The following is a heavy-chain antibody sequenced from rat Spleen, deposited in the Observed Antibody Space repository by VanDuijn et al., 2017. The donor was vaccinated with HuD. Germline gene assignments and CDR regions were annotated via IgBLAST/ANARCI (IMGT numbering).Heavy chain of an antibody. CDR2: IWTGGST. CDR3: ARDAGILRY. V-gene: IGHV2-43*01. D-gene: IGHD1-6*01. Sequence: QVQLKESGPGLVQASQTLSLTCTVSGFSLTRYHVTWVRQPPGKGLEWMGVIWTGGSTSYNSLLKSRLSISRDISKSQVFLRMSSLQTEDTATYYCARDAGILRYWGQGVMVTVSS. J-gene: IGHJ2*01. CDR1: GFSLTRYH.